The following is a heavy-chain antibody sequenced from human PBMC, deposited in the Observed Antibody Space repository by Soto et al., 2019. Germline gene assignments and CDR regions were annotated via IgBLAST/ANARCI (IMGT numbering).Heavy chain of an antibody. V-gene: IGHV2-5*02. Sequence: QITLKESGPPRVKPTQTLTLTCTSSGFSLSTRGGGVGWLRQPPEKALEWLALIYWDDDKRYSPSLKSRLTITKDTSKNQVVLTMTNMDPVDTATYYCAHNEWELFVFDYWGQGTLVTVSS. CDR3: AHNEWELFVFDY. CDR1: GFSLSTRGGG. CDR2: IYWDDDK. J-gene: IGHJ4*02. D-gene: IGHD1-26*01.